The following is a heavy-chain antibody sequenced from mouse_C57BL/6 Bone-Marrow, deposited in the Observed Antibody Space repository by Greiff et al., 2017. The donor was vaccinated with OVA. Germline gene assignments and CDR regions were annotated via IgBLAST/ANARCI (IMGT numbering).Heavy chain of an antibody. CDR1: GYTFTSYW. J-gene: IGHJ1*03. CDR3: AREFDYYGSSLYFDV. V-gene: IGHV1-69*01. CDR2: IDPSDSYT. D-gene: IGHD1-1*01. Sequence: VQLQQPGAELVMPGASVKLSCKASGYTFTSYWMHWVKQRPGQGLEWIGEIDPSDSYTNYNQKFKGKSTLTVDKSSSTAYMQLSSLTSEDSAVYYCAREFDYYGSSLYFDVWGTGTTVTVSS.